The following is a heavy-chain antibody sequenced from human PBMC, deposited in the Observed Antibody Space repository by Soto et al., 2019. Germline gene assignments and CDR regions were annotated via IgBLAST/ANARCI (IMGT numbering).Heavy chain of an antibody. CDR1: GFTFSSYA. D-gene: IGHD6-19*01. Sequence: GSLRLSCAASGFTFSSYAMSWVRQAPGKGLEWVSAISGSGGSTYYADSVKGRFTISRDNSKNTLYLQMNSLRAEDTAVYYCAKISGGSSGSSYYYGMDVWGQGTTVTVSS. CDR2: ISGSGGST. CDR3: AKISGGSSGSSYYYGMDV. V-gene: IGHV3-23*01. J-gene: IGHJ6*02.